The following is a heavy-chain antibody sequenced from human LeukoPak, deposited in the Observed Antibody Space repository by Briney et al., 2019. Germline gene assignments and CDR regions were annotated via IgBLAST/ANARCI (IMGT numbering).Heavy chain of an antibody. J-gene: IGHJ4*02. D-gene: IGHD2-15*01. CDR1: GFTFSSYS. CDR3: AREYCSGGSCYSGGSYFDY. CDR2: ISSSSSYI. V-gene: IGHV3-21*01. Sequence: PGGSLRLSCAASGFTFSSYSMNWVRQAPGKGLDWVSSISSSSSYIYYADSVKGRFTISRDNAKNSLYLQMNSLRAEDTAVYYCAREYCSGGSCYSGGSYFDYWGQGTLVTVSS.